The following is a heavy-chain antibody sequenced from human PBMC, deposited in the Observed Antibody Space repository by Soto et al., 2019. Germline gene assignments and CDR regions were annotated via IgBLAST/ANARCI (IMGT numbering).Heavy chain of an antibody. CDR1: GGAFSSYT. D-gene: IGHD3-3*01. CDR3: ARGAITIFGVAPYYYYYYMDV. CDR2: IIPILGIA. Sequence: SVKVSCKASGGAFSSYTISWVRQAPGQGLEWMGRIIPILGIANYAQKSQGRVTITADKSTSTAYMELSSLRSEDTAVYYCARGAITIFGVAPYYYYYYMDVWGKGTTVTVSS. V-gene: IGHV1-69*02. J-gene: IGHJ6*03.